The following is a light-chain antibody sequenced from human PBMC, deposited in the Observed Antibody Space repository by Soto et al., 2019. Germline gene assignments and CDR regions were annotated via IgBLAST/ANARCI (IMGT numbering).Light chain of an antibody. CDR1: QSVSSSY. J-gene: IGKJ1*01. Sequence: IFLTPSPGTPSFFPGEKNTLSSRAIQSVSSSYLAWYQQKPGQAPRLLIYGASSRATGIPDRFSGSGSGTDFTLTISRLEPEDFAVYYCQQYGSSQWTFGQGTKVDIK. CDR2: GAS. CDR3: QQYGSSQWT. V-gene: IGKV3-20*01.